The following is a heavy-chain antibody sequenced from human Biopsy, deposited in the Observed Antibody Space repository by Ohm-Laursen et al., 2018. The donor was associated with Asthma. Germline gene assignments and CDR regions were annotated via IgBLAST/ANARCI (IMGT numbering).Heavy chain of an antibody. Sequence: ASVKVSCKGSGGTFRTYSINWVRQAPGQGLEWMGWISGYNGDTKFAQNVKGRLSLTTDTSTSTAYMELRSLTSDDTAVYYCVRDKVVVVPGSKGPTDWFDPWGQGTLVTVSS. D-gene: IGHD2-15*01. CDR3: VRDKVVVVPGSKGPTDWFDP. CDR2: ISGYNGDT. CDR1: GGTFRTYS. J-gene: IGHJ5*02. V-gene: IGHV1-18*01.